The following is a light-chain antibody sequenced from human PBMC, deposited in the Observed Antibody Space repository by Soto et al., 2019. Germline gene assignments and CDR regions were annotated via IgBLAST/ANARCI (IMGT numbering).Light chain of an antibody. J-gene: IGKJ1*01. CDR3: QHYHGWPRT. CDR1: QSVSSN. Sequence: DIVMTQSPATLSVSPGERATLSCKSSQSVSSNLAWYQQKPGQAPRLLIFGASARATGIPDRFSGSRSGTECTLTITSLQSDDFPVYYCQHYHGWPRTLGRGTKVDI. CDR2: GAS. V-gene: IGKV3-15*01.